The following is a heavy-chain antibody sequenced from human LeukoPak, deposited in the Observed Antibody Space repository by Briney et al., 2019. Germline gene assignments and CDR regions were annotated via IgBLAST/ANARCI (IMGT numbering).Heavy chain of an antibody. V-gene: IGHV3-53*01. Sequence: GGSLRLSCAASGFTFHRYAMSWVPQAPGKGLVWVSVIYSGGSTYYADSVKGRFTISRDNSKNTLYLQMNSLRAEDTAVYYCARDPDSSGFFDYWGQGTLVTVSS. CDR2: IYSGGST. D-gene: IGHD6-19*01. J-gene: IGHJ4*02. CDR1: GFTFHRYA. CDR3: ARDPDSSGFFDY.